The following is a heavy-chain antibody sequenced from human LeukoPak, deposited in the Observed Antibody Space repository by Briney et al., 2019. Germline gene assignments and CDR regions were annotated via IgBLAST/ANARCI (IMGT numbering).Heavy chain of an antibody. CDR3: ARDGLDY. CDR1: GFSFDDYA. V-gene: IGHV3-9*01. Sequence: PGGSLRLSCAASGFSFDDYAMHWVRHAPGKGLEWVSGISWNSGSIGYADSVQGRFTISRDNAKNSLYLQMNSLRAEDTAVYYCARDGLDYWGQGTLVTVSS. J-gene: IGHJ4*02. CDR2: ISWNSGSI.